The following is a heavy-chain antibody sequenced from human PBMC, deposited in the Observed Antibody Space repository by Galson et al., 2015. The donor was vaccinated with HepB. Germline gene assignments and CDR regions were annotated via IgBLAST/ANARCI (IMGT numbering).Heavy chain of an antibody. D-gene: IGHD6-13*01. CDR1: GFTFSSHR. J-gene: IGHJ6*02. CDR2: IKPDGSEK. V-gene: IGHV3-7*01. Sequence: SLRLSCAASGFTFSSHRMSWVRQAPGKGLEWVANIKPDGSEKYYVDSVKGRFTISRDNAKNSLYLQMNSLRAEDTAVYYCARESGYSSSWYVFHYYGMDVWGQGTTVTVSS. CDR3: ARESGYSSSWYVFHYYGMDV.